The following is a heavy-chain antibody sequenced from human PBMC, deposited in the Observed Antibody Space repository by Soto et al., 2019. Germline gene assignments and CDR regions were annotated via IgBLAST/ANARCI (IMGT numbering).Heavy chain of an antibody. D-gene: IGHD3-10*01. Sequence: GGSLRLSCAASGFTFSAYTMHWVRQAPGRGLEWVAVISSDGSNQYYGDSVKGRFTISRDYSKNTLYLQMNSLKPDDTAVYHCAKGRGQLVRGIILTYSLDSWGQGALVTVSS. CDR1: GFTFSAYT. J-gene: IGHJ4*02. CDR3: AKGRGQLVRGIILTYSLDS. V-gene: IGHV3-30*18. CDR2: ISSDGSNQ.